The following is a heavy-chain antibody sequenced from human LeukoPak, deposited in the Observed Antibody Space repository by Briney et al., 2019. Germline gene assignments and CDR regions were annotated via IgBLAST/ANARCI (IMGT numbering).Heavy chain of an antibody. CDR1: GGSITSSPYH. Sequence: SETLSLTCTVSGGSITSSPYHWAWIRQPPGRGPEWIGTVSHTGATQYSPSLTSRVTISLDTSKNQFSLSLNSVTAADTAVYYCARQSSIQLWLYYFDYRGQGTLVTVSS. CDR3: ARQSSIQLWLYYFDY. J-gene: IGHJ4*02. D-gene: IGHD5-18*01. CDR2: VSHTGAT. V-gene: IGHV4-39*01.